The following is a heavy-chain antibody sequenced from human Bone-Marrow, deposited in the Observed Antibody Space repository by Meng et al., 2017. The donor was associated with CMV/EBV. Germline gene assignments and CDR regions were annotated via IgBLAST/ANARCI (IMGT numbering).Heavy chain of an antibody. CDR2: INAGNGNT. V-gene: IGHV1-3*01. Sequence: SYAMHLVRQAPGQRLELMGWINAGNGNTKYSQKFQGRVTITRDTSASTAYMELSSLRSEDTAVYYCARGLLWFGELSKQDYYGMDVWGQGTTVTVSS. J-gene: IGHJ6*02. D-gene: IGHD3-10*01. CDR3: ARGLLWFGELSKQDYYGMDV. CDR1: SYA.